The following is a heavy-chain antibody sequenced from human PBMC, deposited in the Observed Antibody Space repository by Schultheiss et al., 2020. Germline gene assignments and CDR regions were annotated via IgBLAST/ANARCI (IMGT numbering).Heavy chain of an antibody. J-gene: IGHJ4*02. CDR3: ARDPDDSDFDY. CDR2: IYYSGST. V-gene: IGHV4-59*12. Sequence: SETLSLTCTVSGGSISSYYWSWIRQPPGKGLEWIGYIYYSGSTNYNPSLKSRVTISVDKSKNQFSLKLRSATAADTAVYYCARDPDDSDFDYWGQGTRVTVSS. CDR1: GGSISSYY. D-gene: IGHD2-15*01.